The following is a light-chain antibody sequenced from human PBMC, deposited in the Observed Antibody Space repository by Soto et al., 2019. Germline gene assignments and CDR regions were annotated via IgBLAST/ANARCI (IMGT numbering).Light chain of an antibody. CDR3: QHYNSYSEA. CDR1: QSLNRD. CDR2: GAS. V-gene: IGKV3-15*01. J-gene: IGKJ1*01. Sequence: EIVMTQSPATLSVSPGERATLSCRASQSLNRDLAWYQQRPGQSPRLLIFGASIRAAGIPARFSGSGSGTEFTLTIDSLQSDDFATYYCQHYNSYSEAFGQGTKVDIK.